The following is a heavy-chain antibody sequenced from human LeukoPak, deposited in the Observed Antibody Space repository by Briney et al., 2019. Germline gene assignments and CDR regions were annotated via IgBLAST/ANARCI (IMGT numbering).Heavy chain of an antibody. V-gene: IGHV3-48*01. CDR2: ISSSSSTI. J-gene: IGHJ6*03. D-gene: IGHD3-10*01. CDR1: GFTFSSYS. CDR3: ARVLRGSGMVYYYMDV. Sequence: GGSLRLSCAASGFTFSSYSMNWIRQAPGKGLEWVSYISSSSSTIYYADSVKGRFTISRDNAKNSLYLQMNSLRAEDTAVYYCARVLRGSGMVYYYMDVWGKGTTVTVSS.